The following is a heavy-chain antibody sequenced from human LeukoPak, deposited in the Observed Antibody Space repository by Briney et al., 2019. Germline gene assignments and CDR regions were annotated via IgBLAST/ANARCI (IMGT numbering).Heavy chain of an antibody. V-gene: IGHV3-21*01. CDR1: GFTFSSCS. Sequence: PGGSLRLSCAASGFTFSSCSMNWVRQAPGKGLEWVSSISSSSSYKYYADSVKGRFTISRDNAKNSLYLQMNSLRAEDTAVYYCARGARSVEHWFDPWGQGTLVTVSS. J-gene: IGHJ5*02. CDR2: ISSSSSYK. D-gene: IGHD5-24*01. CDR3: ARGARSVEHWFDP.